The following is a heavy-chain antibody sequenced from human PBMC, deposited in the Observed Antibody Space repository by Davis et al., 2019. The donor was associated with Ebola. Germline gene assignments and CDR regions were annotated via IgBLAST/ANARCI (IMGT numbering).Heavy chain of an antibody. CDR2: IKQDGSEK. J-gene: IGHJ6*02. CDR1: GFTFSSYW. D-gene: IGHD4-17*01. CDR3: ARDTIEIDYGDLYYYYYGMDV. V-gene: IGHV3-7*01. Sequence: GESLKISCAASGFTFSSYWMSWVRQAPGKGLEWVANIKQDGSEKYYVDSVKGRFTISRDNSKNTLYLQMNSLRAEDTAVYYCARDTIEIDYGDLYYYYYGMDVWGQGTTVTVSS.